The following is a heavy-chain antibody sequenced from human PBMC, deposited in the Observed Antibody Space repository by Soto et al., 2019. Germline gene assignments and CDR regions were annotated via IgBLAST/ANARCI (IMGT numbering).Heavy chain of an antibody. V-gene: IGHV1-18*01. J-gene: IGHJ4*02. CDR2: IKAYSGNT. CDR3: AIADYGDDDY. D-gene: IGHD4-17*01. Sequence: QLPLVQSGPEAKKPGASVKVSCKASGYTFATSTISWLQQAPGQGPEWMGWIKAYSGNTNYAQKLQGRLTMTTDTSTSTAYMELRSLTTDDTAIYYCAIADYGDDDYWGQGTLVTVSS. CDR1: GYTFATST.